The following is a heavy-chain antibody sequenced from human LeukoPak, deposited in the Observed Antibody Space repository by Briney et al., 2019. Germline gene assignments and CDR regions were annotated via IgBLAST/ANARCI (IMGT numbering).Heavy chain of an antibody. CDR2: IIPIFGTA. V-gene: IGHV1-69*13. CDR3: ARSQQSLMYYFDY. J-gene: IGHJ4*02. D-gene: IGHD6-19*01. CDR1: GGTFSSYA. Sequence: GASVKVSCKASGGTFSSYAISWVRQAPGQGLEWMGGIIPIFGTANYAQKFQGRVTITADESTSTAYMELSSLRSEDTAVYYCARSQQSLMYYFDYWGQGTLVTVSS.